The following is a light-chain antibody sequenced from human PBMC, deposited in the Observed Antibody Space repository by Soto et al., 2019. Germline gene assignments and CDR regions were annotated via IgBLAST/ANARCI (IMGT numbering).Light chain of an antibody. CDR1: HSISSW. J-gene: IGKJ1*01. V-gene: IGKV1-5*03. Sequence: DIQMTQSPSTLSASVGDRVTITCRASHSISSWLAWYQQKPGKAPKLLIYKASSLESGVPSRFSGSGSGTEFTLTISSLQPDDFATSYCQQYNSYPWTFGQGTKVEIK. CDR2: KAS. CDR3: QQYNSYPWT.